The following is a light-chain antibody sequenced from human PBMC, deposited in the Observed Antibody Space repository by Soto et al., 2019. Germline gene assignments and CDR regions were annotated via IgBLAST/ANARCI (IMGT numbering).Light chain of an antibody. Sequence: QAVVTQEPSLTVSPGGTVTLTCGSSTGTVTSGHYPYWFQQKPGQAPKTLIYDTSEKYSWTPARFSGSLLGGKAALTLSGAQPEDEADYYCFLSYSGIVIFGGGTKVTVL. J-gene: IGLJ2*01. CDR2: DTS. V-gene: IGLV7-46*01. CDR3: FLSYSGIVI. CDR1: TGTVTSGHY.